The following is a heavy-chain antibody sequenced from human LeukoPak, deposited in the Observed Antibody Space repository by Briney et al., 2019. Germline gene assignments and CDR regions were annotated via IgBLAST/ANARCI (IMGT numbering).Heavy chain of an antibody. CDR1: GGSISSYY. J-gene: IGHJ4*02. Sequence: SETLSLTCTVSGGSISSYYWSWIRQLPGKGLEWIGYIYYSGSTNYNPSLKSRVTISVDTSKNQFSLKLSSVTAADTAVYYCARLYRHFDYWGQGTLVTVSS. V-gene: IGHV4-59*01. CDR3: ARLYRHFDY. CDR2: IYYSGST. D-gene: IGHD3-16*02.